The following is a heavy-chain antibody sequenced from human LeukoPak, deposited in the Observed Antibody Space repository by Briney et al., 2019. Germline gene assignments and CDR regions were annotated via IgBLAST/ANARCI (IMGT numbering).Heavy chain of an antibody. CDR3: ARVYSSSSGKGMDV. CDR1: GFTFSSYG. D-gene: IGHD6-6*01. V-gene: IGHV3-48*04. Sequence: GGSLRLSCAASGFTFSSYGMHWVRQAPGKGLEWVSYISSSGSTIYYADSVKGRFTISRDNAKNSLYLQMNSLRAEDTAIYYCARVYSSSSGKGMDVWGQGTTVTVSS. J-gene: IGHJ6*02. CDR2: ISSSGSTI.